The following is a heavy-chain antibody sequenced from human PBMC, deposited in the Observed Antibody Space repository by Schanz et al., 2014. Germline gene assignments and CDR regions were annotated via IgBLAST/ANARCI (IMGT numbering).Heavy chain of an antibody. J-gene: IGHJ3*02. CDR3: ARDLPYCDGGKCYSDGFDI. CDR1: GYTFTSYG. V-gene: IGHV1-18*01. Sequence: QVQLVQSGAEVKKPGASVKVSCKASGYTFTSYGISWVRQAPGQGLEWMGWINTGSGDTKYSQNFQGRVTITRDTSATTAYMELTNLRSEDTAVYYCARDLPYCDGGKCYSDGFDIWGQGTLXTISS. CDR2: INTGSGDT. D-gene: IGHD2-21*01.